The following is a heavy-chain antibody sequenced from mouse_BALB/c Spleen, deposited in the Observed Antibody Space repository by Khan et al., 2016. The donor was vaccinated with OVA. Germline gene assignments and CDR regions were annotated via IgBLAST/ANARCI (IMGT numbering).Heavy chain of an antibody. J-gene: IGHJ1*01. D-gene: IGHD1-1*01. Sequence: EVQLQQSGTVLARPGASVKMSCKASGYSFTSYWMHWITQRPGQGLEWNGAIFPGNSDTTYHQKFTGKAKLTAVTTASTAYMELSSLTNEDSSIYYCTRSYDWCFDVWGAGTTVTVSS. V-gene: IGHV1-5*01. CDR1: GYSFTSYW. CDR2: IFPGNSDT. CDR3: TRSYDWCFDV.